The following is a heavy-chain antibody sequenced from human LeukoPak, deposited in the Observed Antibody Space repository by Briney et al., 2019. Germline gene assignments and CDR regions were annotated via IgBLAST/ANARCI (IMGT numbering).Heavy chain of an antibody. V-gene: IGHV3-23*01. J-gene: IGHJ4*02. Sequence: GGSLRLSCAASGFTFSSYAMSWVRQAPGKGLEWVSAISGSGGSTYYADSVKGRFTISRDNAKNSLYLQMNSLRADDTAVYYCARDSDIVPKTPTQGFDYWGQGTLVTVSS. D-gene: IGHD5-12*01. CDR1: GFTFSSYA. CDR3: ARDSDIVPKTPTQGFDY. CDR2: ISGSGGST.